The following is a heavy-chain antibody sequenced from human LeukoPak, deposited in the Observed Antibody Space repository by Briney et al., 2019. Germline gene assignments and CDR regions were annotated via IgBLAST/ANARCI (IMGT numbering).Heavy chain of an antibody. CDR1: GFTFSSYA. CDR2: ISGSGGST. V-gene: IGHV3-23*01. J-gene: IGHJ4*03. D-gene: IGHD2-8*01. Sequence: GGSLRLSCAASGFTFSSYAMGWVRQAPGEGLEWVSSISGSGGSTYYADSVKGRFTISRDNSKNTLSLQINSLRAEDTAVYYCAKDGRGVDYFDYWGQGTTVTVSP. CDR3: AKDGRGVDYFDY.